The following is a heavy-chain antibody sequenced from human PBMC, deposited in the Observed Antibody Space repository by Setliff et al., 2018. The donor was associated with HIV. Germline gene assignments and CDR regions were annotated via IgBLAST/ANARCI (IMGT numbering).Heavy chain of an antibody. V-gene: IGHV4-30-2*01. CDR3: ARGGTSSNWFRA. Sequence: PSETLSLTCAVSGGSMRSSGYSWTWIRQAPGKGLEWVGYIYYNGNAYYNPSLKSRVTISVDRSKNQFSLKLSSVTAADTAVYYCARGGTSSNWFRAWGQGTLVTVSS. CDR1: GGSMRSSGYS. CDR2: IYYNGNA. J-gene: IGHJ5*02. D-gene: IGHD2-2*01.